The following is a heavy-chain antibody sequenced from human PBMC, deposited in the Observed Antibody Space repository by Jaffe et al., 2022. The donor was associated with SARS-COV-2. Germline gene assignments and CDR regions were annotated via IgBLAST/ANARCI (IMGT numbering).Heavy chain of an antibody. CDR1: GITLNSYS. J-gene: IGHJ6*03. CDR2: INGRGPTE. Sequence: VHLVESGGGLVQPGGSRRLSCAVSGITLNSYSINWVRQTPTKGLEWVSAINGRGPTEHYASSVKGRFTLSRDTSNNVVFLDVNNLRPEDTAVYYCAGGRGHYGYYYMDVWGNGSTVIVSS. D-gene: IGHD3-3*01. CDR3: AGGRGHYGYYYMDV. V-gene: IGHV3-23*04.